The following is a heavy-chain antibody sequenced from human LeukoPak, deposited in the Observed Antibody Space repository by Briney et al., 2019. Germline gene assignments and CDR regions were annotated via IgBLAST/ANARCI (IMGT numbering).Heavy chain of an antibody. V-gene: IGHV4-59*08. J-gene: IGHJ5*02. Sequence: SETLSLTCTVSGGSISSYYWSWIRQPPGKGLEWIGDIYDSGSTIYNPSLKSRVTISVDTSKNQFSLKLSSVTAADTAVYYCAVYSSWHHWFDPWGQGTLVTVSS. CDR3: AVYSSWHHWFDP. D-gene: IGHD6-6*01. CDR2: IYDSGST. CDR1: GGSISSYY.